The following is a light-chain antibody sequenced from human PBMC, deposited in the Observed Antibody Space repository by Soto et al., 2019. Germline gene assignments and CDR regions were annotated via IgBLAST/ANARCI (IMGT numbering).Light chain of an antibody. CDR3: QPYGSSPPAWT. V-gene: IGKV3-20*01. CDR1: PSVSSSY. CDR2: GAS. Sequence: EIVLTQSPGTLSLSPGERATLSCRASPSVSSSYLAWYQQKPGQAPRLLIYGASSRATGIPDRFSGSGSGTDFTLTISRLEPEDFAVYYCQPYGSSPPAWTFGQGTKVDIK. J-gene: IGKJ1*01.